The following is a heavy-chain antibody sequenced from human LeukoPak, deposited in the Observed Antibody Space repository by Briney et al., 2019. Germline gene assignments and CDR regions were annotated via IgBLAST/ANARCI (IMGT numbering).Heavy chain of an antibody. D-gene: IGHD3-3*01. CDR3: ARGICSGYDMSGTDY. CDR2: ISSSSSYI. Sequence: GGSLRLSCAASGFTFSSYSMNWVRHPPGEGLEWVSSISSSSSYIYHADSVKGRFTITRDNAKNSLYLQMDSLRAEDTAVYYCARGICSGYDMSGTDYWGQGTLVTVSS. CDR1: GFTFSSYS. V-gene: IGHV3-21*01. J-gene: IGHJ4*02.